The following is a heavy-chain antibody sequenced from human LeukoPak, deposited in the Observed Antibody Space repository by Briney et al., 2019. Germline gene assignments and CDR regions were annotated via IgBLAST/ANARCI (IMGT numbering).Heavy chain of an antibody. CDR1: GYTFTSYG. D-gene: IGHD2-2*01. CDR2: ISAYNGNT. Sequence: ASVKVSCKASGYTFTSYGISWVRQAPGQGLEWMGWISAYNGNTNYAQKLQGRVTMTTDTSTSTAYMELRSLRSDDTAVYYCARDPGLLVPAVLRYYGMDVWGQGTTVTVSS. J-gene: IGHJ6*02. V-gene: IGHV1-18*01. CDR3: ARDPGLLVPAVLRYYGMDV.